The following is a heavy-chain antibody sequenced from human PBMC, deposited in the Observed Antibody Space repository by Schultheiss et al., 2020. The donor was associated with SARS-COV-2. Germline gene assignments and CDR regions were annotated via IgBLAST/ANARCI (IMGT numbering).Heavy chain of an antibody. CDR3: ARELRSRCSGGSCHDP. Sequence: ASVKVSCKASGYTFTNYGINWVRQAPGQGLEWMGWISVYNGNANYAQKLQGRVTMTTDTSTCTAYMELSRLRSDDTAVYYCARELRSRCSGGSCHDPWGQGTLVTVAS. CDR1: GYTFTNYG. CDR2: ISVYNGNA. D-gene: IGHD2-15*01. V-gene: IGHV1-18*01. J-gene: IGHJ5*02.